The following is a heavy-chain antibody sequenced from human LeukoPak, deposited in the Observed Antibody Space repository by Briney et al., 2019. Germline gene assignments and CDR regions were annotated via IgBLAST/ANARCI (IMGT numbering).Heavy chain of an antibody. Sequence: GGSLRLSCAASGFTFSSYWMSWVRQAPGKGLEWVSGISWNSGSIGYADSVKGRFTISRDNAKNSLYLQMNSLRAEDTALYYCAKDADYVWGSYRHYYFDYWGQGTLVTVSS. V-gene: IGHV3-9*01. CDR3: AKDADYVWGSYRHYYFDY. CDR1: GFTFSSYW. CDR2: ISWNSGSI. J-gene: IGHJ4*02. D-gene: IGHD3-16*02.